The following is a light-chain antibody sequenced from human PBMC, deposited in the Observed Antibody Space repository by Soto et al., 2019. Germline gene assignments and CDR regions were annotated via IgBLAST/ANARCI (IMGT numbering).Light chain of an antibody. CDR3: QQYHNWPPIT. CDR1: QLFGSN. Sequence: EIVMTQSPATLSVSPLEIVTLSFMASQLFGSNLAWYQQKPGQAPRLLIYGASTRATGIPARFSGSGSGTEFTLTISNLQSEDFAVYFCQQYHNWPPITFGQGTRLEIK. CDR2: GAS. V-gene: IGKV3D-15*01. J-gene: IGKJ5*01.